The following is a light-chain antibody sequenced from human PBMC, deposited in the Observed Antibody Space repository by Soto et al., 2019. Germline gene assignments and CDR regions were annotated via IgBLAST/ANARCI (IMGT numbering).Light chain of an antibody. V-gene: IGKV3-15*01. CDR2: GAS. CDR3: QQYSNWPLWT. Sequence: EILMTQSPATLSVSPGERATVSCRASQSVSSNLAWYQQKPGQAPRLLIYGASTRATGIPARFSGSGSGTEFTLTISSLQSEDFAVYYCQQYSNWPLWTFGQGTKVDIK. CDR1: QSVSSN. J-gene: IGKJ1*01.